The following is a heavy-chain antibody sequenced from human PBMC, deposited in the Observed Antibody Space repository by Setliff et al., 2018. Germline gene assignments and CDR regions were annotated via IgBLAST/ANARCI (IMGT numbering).Heavy chain of an antibody. J-gene: IGHJ3*02. CDR1: GFTFNSYG. V-gene: IGHV3-30*02. CDR3: AKSVTMIVPGAFDI. CDR2: IRFDGSHE. Sequence: GGSLRLSCAASGFTFNSYGMYWVRQAPGKGLEWVAYIRFDGSHEYYGDSVKGRFTISRDIPTNTLYLQMNSLRAEDAAVYYCAKSVTMIVPGAFDIRGQGTKVTV. D-gene: IGHD3-22*01.